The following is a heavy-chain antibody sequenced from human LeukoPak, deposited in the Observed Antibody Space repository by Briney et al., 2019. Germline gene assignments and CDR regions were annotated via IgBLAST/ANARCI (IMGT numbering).Heavy chain of an antibody. D-gene: IGHD1-1*01. V-gene: IGHV4-59*08. CDR3: AVNSTKHTFDI. Sequence: PSETLSLTCTVSGGSMSPFYWSWIRQSPGKGLEWIGSIYYSGGTNYNPSLKSRVTISVDTSKNQFSLELSSVTAADTAVYYCAVNSTKHTFDIWGQGTMVSLSS. CDR1: GGSMSPFY. CDR2: IYYSGGT. J-gene: IGHJ3*02.